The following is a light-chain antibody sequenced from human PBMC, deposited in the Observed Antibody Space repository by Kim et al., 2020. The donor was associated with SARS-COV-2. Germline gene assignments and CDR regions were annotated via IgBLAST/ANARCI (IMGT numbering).Light chain of an antibody. Sequence: ASVGDRVTITCQASQGISNYLNWFQQQPGKAPKLLMYDASILEAGVPTRFSGSGSGTHFTFTITSLQPEDIATYYCQQDDNLPYTFGQGTKLEI. CDR1: QGISNY. J-gene: IGKJ2*01. V-gene: IGKV1-33*01. CDR2: DAS. CDR3: QQDDNLPYT.